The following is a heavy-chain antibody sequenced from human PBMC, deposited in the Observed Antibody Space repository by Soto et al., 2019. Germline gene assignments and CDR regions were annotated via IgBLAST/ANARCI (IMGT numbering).Heavy chain of an antibody. J-gene: IGHJ4*02. D-gene: IGHD1-1*01. CDR3: ARATVTLRSRNCDY. V-gene: IGHV4-31*03. CDR2: IYHSGST. CDR1: GGSISTVGHY. Sequence: SETLSLTCSVSGGSISTVGHYWTWIRQPPGKGLEWIGSIYHSGSTYYAKSLRSRLTMSVDTSKSQFSLRLSSVTAADTAVYYCARATVTLRSRNCDYWGQGSLVTVSS.